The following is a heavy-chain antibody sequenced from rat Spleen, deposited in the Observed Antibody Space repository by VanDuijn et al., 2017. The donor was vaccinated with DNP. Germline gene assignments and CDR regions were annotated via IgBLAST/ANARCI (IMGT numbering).Heavy chain of an antibody. D-gene: IGHD1-1*01. V-gene: IGHV5-31*01. J-gene: IGHJ1*01. CDR3: ASRPSGYYWYFDF. CDR2: IISSGGST. CDR1: GFTFNNYW. Sequence: EVQLVESGGDLVQPGRSLKLSCVASGFTFNNYWMTWIRQVPGKGLAWLASIISSGGSTYYPDSVKGRFTISRDNAKNTLYLQMNSLRSEDTTTYYCASRPSGYYWYFDFWGPGTMVTVSS.